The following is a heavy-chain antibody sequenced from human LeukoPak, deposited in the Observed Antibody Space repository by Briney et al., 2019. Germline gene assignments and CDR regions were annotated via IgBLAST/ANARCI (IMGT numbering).Heavy chain of an antibody. V-gene: IGHV4-59*11. CDR1: GGSISSHY. D-gene: IGHD5-18*01. J-gene: IGHJ5*02. Sequence: SETLSLTCTVSGGSISSHYWSWIRQPPGKGLEWIGYIYYSGSTNYNPSLKSRVTISVDTSKNQFSLKLSSVTAADTAVYYCARGAKRGYSSPWGTVFDPWGQGTLVTVSS. CDR3: ARGAKRGYSSPWGTVFDP. CDR2: IYYSGST.